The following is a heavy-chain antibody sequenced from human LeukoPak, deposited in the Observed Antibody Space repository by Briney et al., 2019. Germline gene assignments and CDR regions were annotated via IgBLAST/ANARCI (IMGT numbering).Heavy chain of an antibody. Sequence: GGSLRLSCAASGFTFSSCSMNWVRQAPGKGLEWVSYISSSSSTIYYADSVKGRFTISRDNAKNSLYLQMNSLRAEDTAVYYCARDESISVDYGMDVWGQGTTVTVSS. CDR3: ARDESISVDYGMDV. CDR2: ISSSSSTI. CDR1: GFTFSSCS. J-gene: IGHJ6*02. D-gene: IGHD3-3*02. V-gene: IGHV3-48*01.